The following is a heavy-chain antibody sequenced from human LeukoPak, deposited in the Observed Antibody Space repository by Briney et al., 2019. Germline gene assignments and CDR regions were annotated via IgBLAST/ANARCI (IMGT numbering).Heavy chain of an antibody. CDR2: ISAYNGNT. CDR1: GYTFTGYY. D-gene: IGHD3-3*01. J-gene: IGHJ4*02. CDR3: ARDRNFWSGAIDY. Sequence: ASVKVSCKASGYTFTGYYMHWVRQAPGQGLEWMGWISAYNGNTNYAQKLQGRVTMTTDTSTSTAYMELRSLRSDDTAVYYCARDRNFWSGAIDYWGQGTLVTVSS. V-gene: IGHV1-18*04.